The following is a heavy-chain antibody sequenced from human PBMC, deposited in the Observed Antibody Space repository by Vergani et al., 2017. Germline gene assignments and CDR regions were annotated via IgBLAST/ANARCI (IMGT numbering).Heavy chain of an antibody. CDR2: IYTSGST. CDR1: GGSISSYY. Sequence: QVQLQESGPGLVKPSENLSLTCTVSGGSISSYYWSWNRQPAGKGLEWIGRIYTSGSTNYNPSLKSRVTMSVDTSKNQFSLKLSSVTAADTAVYYCARVQGPSIFGVVIRRYNWFDPWGQGTLVTVSS. D-gene: IGHD3-3*01. J-gene: IGHJ5*02. CDR3: ARVQGPSIFGVVIRRYNWFDP. V-gene: IGHV4-4*07.